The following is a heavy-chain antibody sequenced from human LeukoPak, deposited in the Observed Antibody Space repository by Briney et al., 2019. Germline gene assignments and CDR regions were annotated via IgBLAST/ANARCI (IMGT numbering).Heavy chain of an antibody. V-gene: IGHV3-66*01. J-gene: IGHJ4*02. CDR2: IFTAGST. Sequence: PGGSLRLSCAASGFTVSSNYMSWVRQAPGKGLEWVSVIFTAGSTFYADSVKGRFNISRDNAKNSLYLQMNSLRAEDTAVYYCARDKGSGYDWGQGTLVTVSS. CDR1: GFTVSSNY. D-gene: IGHD6-19*01. CDR3: ARDKGSGYD.